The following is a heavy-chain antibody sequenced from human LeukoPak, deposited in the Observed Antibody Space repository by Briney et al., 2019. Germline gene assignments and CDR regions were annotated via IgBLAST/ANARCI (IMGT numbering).Heavy chain of an antibody. CDR2: ISWNSGSI. CDR3: AKGEAYYYYYYMDV. J-gene: IGHJ6*03. Sequence: GGSLRLSCAASGFTFDDYAMHWVRQAPGKGLEWASGISWNSGSIGYADSVKGRFTISRDNAKNSLYLQMNSLRAEDTALYYCAKGEAYYYYYYMDVWGKGTTVTVSS. D-gene: IGHD1-26*01. CDR1: GFTFDDYA. V-gene: IGHV3-9*01.